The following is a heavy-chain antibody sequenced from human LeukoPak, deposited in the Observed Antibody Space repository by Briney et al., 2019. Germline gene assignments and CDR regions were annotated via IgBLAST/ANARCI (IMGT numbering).Heavy chain of an antibody. D-gene: IGHD1-26*01. J-gene: IGHJ4*02. Sequence: GESLKISCQGSGYMFTSYWIGWVRQMPGKGLEWVAIIYPGDSDTRYSPSFQGQVTISADKSISTAYLQWSSLKASDTAMYYCAKHKGVVGAYLFDYWGQGTLVSVSS. CDR3: AKHKGVVGAYLFDY. CDR2: IYPGDSDT. V-gene: IGHV5-51*01. CDR1: GYMFTSYW.